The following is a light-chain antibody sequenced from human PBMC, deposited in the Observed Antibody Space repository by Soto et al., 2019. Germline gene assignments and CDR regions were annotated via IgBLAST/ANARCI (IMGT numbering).Light chain of an antibody. CDR1: SSDVGGYNY. CDR2: DVS. Sequence: QSDLTQPASVYGSPGQSITISCTGTSSDVGGYNYVSWYQQHPGKAPKLMIYDVSNRPSGVSNRFSGSKSGNTASLTISGLQAEDEADYYCSSYTSSSTLFVFGTGTKVTVL. J-gene: IGLJ1*01. CDR3: SSYTSSSTLFV. V-gene: IGLV2-14*01.